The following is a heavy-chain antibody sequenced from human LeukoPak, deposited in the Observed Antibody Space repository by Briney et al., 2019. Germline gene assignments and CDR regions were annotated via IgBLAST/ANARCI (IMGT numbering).Heavy chain of an antibody. CDR1: GFTFSSYG. CDR2: IWYDGSNK. D-gene: IGHD4-17*01. Sequence: GRSLRLSCAASGFTFSSYGMHWVRQAPGKGLEWVAVIWYDGSNKYYADSVKGRFTISRDNSKNTLYLQMNSLRAEETAVYYCERDYGDYGMDVWGQGTTVTVSS. CDR3: ERDYGDYGMDV. J-gene: IGHJ6*02. V-gene: IGHV3-33*01.